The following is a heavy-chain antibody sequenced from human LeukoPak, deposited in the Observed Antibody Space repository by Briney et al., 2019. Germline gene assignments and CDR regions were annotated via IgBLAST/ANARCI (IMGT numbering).Heavy chain of an antibody. Sequence: PGGSLRLSCAASGFTFNSYAMHWVRQAPGKGLEWVAVISYDGSNKYYADSVKGRFTISRDNSKNTLYLQMNSLRAEDTAVYYCAKNIAAQRYFDYWGQGTLVTVS. D-gene: IGHD6-6*01. CDR3: AKNIAAQRYFDY. V-gene: IGHV3-30*04. CDR1: GFTFNSYA. CDR2: ISYDGSNK. J-gene: IGHJ4*02.